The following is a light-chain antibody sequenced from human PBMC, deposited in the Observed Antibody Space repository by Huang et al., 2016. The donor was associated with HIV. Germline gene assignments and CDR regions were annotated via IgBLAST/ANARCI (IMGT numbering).Light chain of an antibody. V-gene: IGKV4-1*01. J-gene: IGKJ4*01. CDR2: WAS. CDR1: QSLLYSLNSKNY. CDR3: QQYYKIPLT. Sequence: DVVMTQSPDFLSVSPGEKATINCRSTQSLLYSLNSKNYLAWFQQKPGRPPRLLIYWASKRESGVPDRFTGSGSGTDFTLTINNLQAEDVARYYCQQYYKIPLTFGQGTTVEIK.